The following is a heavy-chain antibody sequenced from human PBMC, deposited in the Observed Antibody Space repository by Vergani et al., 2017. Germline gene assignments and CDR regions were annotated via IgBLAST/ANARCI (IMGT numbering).Heavy chain of an antibody. CDR2: SYYSGRT. CDR1: GGSISSGGYY. Sequence: QVQLQESGPGLVKPSQTLSLPCTVPGGSISSGGYYWSWIRQHPGKGLERIGYSYYSGRTYYNPPLNSRVTISVDTSKNQFSLKLSSLTAADTAVYYCASYGDYGGLGYWGQGTLVTVSS. D-gene: IGHD4-17*01. CDR3: ASYGDYGGLGY. V-gene: IGHV4-31*03. J-gene: IGHJ4*02.